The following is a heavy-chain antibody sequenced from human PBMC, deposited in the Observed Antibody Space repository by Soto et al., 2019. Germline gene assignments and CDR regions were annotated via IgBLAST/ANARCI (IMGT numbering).Heavy chain of an antibody. CDR2: LSYDGRNK. Sequence: QVQIVESGGGVVQPGRSLRLSCAASGFPFSGYGIHWVRQAPGKGLEWVAVLSYDGRNKSYADSVKGRFTISRDSSKYTLYLQLESLSAEDTAVYYCAKGSNFSDSTARYRPAGMDVWGQGTAVTVSS. CDR3: AKGSNFSDSTARYRPAGMDV. CDR1: GFPFSGYG. V-gene: IGHV3-30*18. J-gene: IGHJ6*02. D-gene: IGHD3-22*01.